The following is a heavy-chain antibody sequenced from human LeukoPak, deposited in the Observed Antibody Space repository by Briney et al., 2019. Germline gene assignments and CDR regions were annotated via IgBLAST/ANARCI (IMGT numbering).Heavy chain of an antibody. CDR1: GGSISSYY. CDR2: INTSGTT. J-gene: IGHJ4*02. Sequence: PSETLSLTCTVSGGSISSYYWSWIRQPAGKGLEWIGRINTSGTTNYNPSLKSRVTMSVDTSKNHFSLKLSSVTAADTAVYYCARDVYYYESSGYYSYYFDYWGQGTLVTVSS. CDR3: ARDVYYYESSGYYSYYFDY. V-gene: IGHV4-4*07. D-gene: IGHD3-22*01.